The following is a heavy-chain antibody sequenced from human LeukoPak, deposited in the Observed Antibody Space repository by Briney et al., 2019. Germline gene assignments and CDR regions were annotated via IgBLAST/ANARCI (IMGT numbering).Heavy chain of an antibody. CDR1: GFTFSRYN. V-gene: IGHV3-48*01. D-gene: IGHD5-18*01. J-gene: IGHJ4*02. CDR2: ISSSSNTI. CDR3: GGGFNYGIFDF. Sequence: GGSLRLSCAASGFTFSRYNMNWVRQAPGKGLEWVSYISSSSNTIHYEDSVKGRFTISRDNAKNSLYLQMSSLRVEDTAVYYCGGGFNYGIFDFWGQGTLVTVSS.